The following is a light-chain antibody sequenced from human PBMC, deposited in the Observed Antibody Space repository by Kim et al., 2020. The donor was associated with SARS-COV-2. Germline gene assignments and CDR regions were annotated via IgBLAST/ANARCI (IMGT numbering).Light chain of an antibody. V-gene: IGKV3-15*01. CDR2: GAS. J-gene: IGKJ5*01. CDR1: QSIINN. Sequence: PGERATCTRRASQSIINNLASYEQKPGPAPTLLISGASTRATGIPARFSGSGSGTEFTLTSNSLQSEDFALYYCQQYNSWLITFGQGTRLEIK. CDR3: QQYNSWLIT.